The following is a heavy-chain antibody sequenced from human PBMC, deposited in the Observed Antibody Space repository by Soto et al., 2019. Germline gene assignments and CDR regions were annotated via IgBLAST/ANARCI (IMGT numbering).Heavy chain of an antibody. D-gene: IGHD3-16*02. J-gene: IGHJ4*02. Sequence: QVQLVQSGAEEKKPGASVKVSCKASGYTFTGYAMHWVRQAPGQRLEWMAWINAGNGNTKYSQRFQGRVTITRDTSARTVYMELSSLRSEDTAVYYCARSAISPFGGLIGPFDYWGQGNLVTVSS. CDR2: INAGNGNT. V-gene: IGHV1-3*05. CDR3: ARSAISPFGGLIGPFDY. CDR1: GYTFTGYA.